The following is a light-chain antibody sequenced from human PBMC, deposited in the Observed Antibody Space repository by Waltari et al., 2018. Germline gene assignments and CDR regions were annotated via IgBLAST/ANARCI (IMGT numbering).Light chain of an antibody. CDR1: RIGVWSVNL. CDR3: FSYAGSNIYV. CDR2: EDN. Sequence: QSALTQPASVSGSPVQSIPIPLAGTRIGVWSVNLVPWYQQHPGRAPKLIIYEDNKRPSGVSSRFSGSKSGNTASLTISGLQTEDEAEYYCFSYAGSNIYVFASGTKVTVL. V-gene: IGLV2-23*01. J-gene: IGLJ1*01.